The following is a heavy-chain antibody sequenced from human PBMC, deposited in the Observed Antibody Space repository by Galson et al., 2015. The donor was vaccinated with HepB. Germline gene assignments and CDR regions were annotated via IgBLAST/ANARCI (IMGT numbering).Heavy chain of an antibody. D-gene: IGHD3-22*01. CDR2: IIPIFGTA. V-gene: IGHV1-69*06. CDR3: ARGMIVKFNWFDP. J-gene: IGHJ5*02. Sequence: SVKVSCKASGGTFSSYAISWVRQAPGQGLEWMGGIIPIFGTANYAQKFQGRVMITADKSTSTAYMELSSLRSEDTAVYYCARGMIVKFNWFDPWGQGTLVTVSS. CDR1: GGTFSSYA.